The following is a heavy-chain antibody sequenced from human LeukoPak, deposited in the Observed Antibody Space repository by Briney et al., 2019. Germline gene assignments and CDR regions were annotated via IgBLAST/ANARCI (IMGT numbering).Heavy chain of an antibody. CDR2: ISSSSSYI. J-gene: IGHJ4*02. Sequence: GGSLRLSCAASGFTFSSYSMNWVRQAPGKGLEWVSSISSSSSYIYYADSVKGRFTISRDNAKNSLYLQMNSLRAEDTAVYYCARDGEMATGIDYWGQGTLVTVSS. D-gene: IGHD5-24*01. V-gene: IGHV3-21*01. CDR3: ARDGEMATGIDY. CDR1: GFTFSSYS.